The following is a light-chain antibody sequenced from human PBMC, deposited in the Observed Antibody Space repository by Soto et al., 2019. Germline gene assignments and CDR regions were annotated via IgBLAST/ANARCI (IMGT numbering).Light chain of an antibody. Sequence: QSVLTQPRSVSGAPGQRVTISCTGSNSNIGAGSDVHWYQQLPGTAPKLLMSNNNNRPSGVPDRFSGSKSSASASLAITGLEAEDEDDYYCQSYDSLSSYVFGTGTKLTVL. CDR2: NNN. CDR3: QSYDSLSSYV. CDR1: NSNIGAGSD. J-gene: IGLJ1*01. V-gene: IGLV1-40*01.